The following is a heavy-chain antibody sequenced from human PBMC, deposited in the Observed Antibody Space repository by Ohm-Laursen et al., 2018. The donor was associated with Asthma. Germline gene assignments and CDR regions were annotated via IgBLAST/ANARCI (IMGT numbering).Heavy chain of an antibody. Sequence: GSLRLSCTASGFTFSNFAMHWVRQAPGKGLEWVSSISSSSSYIYYADSVKGRFTISRDNAKDSLSLQMNSLRVEDTAVYYCAAWGSENFWGQGTLVTVS. D-gene: IGHD7-27*01. J-gene: IGHJ4*02. CDR1: GFTFSNFA. V-gene: IGHV3-21*01. CDR3: AAWGSENF. CDR2: ISSSSSYI.